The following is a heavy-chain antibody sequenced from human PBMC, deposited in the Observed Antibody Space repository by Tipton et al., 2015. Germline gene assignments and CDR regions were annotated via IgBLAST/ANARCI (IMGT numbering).Heavy chain of an antibody. J-gene: IGHJ5*02. CDR1: GNTFTSYD. V-gene: IGHV1-8*01. D-gene: IGHD2-15*01. CDR2: MNPNSGNT. Sequence: QSGAEVKKPGASVKVSCKASGNTFTSYDINWVRQAPGQGLEWVGWMNPNSGNTAYAQKFQGRVTMTRNISIRTAYMELSSLRSEDTAVYYCAGVKAVAASGGWFDPWGQGTLVTVSS. CDR3: AGVKAVAASGGWFDP.